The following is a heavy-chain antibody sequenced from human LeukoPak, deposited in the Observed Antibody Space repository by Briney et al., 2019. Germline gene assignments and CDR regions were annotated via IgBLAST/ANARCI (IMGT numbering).Heavy chain of an antibody. J-gene: IGHJ4*02. CDR3: ARGQRDSGDY. Sequence: GGSLRLSCAASGFTLSLYNMNWVRHAPGEGLEWVSSISSSSSYIYCADSVKGRFTISRDNAKNSLYLQMNSLRAEDTAVYYCARGQRDSGDYWGQGTLVTVSS. D-gene: IGHD4-17*01. CDR1: GFTLSLYN. V-gene: IGHV3-21*01. CDR2: ISSSSSYI.